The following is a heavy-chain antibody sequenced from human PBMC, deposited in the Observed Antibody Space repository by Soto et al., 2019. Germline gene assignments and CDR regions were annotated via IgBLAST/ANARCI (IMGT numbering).Heavy chain of an antibody. CDR3: ERLTRMPEIAALEEDN. CDR1: GFTLSLYT. J-gene: IGHJ4*02. Sequence: VQLLESGGGLVKTGGSLKLSCAASGFTLSLYTINWVRQAPGKGLEWVSSLGVSDDRFYADSVKGRFTIYRDNAKNSLYLEMHGLRADDPDVYYCERLTRMPEIAALEEDNRGQGPQVNVSS. CDR2: LGVSDDR. D-gene: IGHD1-1*01. V-gene: IGHV3-21*01.